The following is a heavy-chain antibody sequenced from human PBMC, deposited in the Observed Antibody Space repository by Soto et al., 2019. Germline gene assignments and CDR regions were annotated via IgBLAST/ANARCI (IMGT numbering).Heavy chain of an antibody. CDR3: ATKWLVRAFDI. CDR2: INPRGGST. V-gene: IGHV1-46*01. CDR1: GYTFTSYY. D-gene: IGHD6-19*01. J-gene: IGHJ3*02. Sequence: ASVKVSCKASGYTFTSYYMHWVRQAPGQGLEWMGIINPRGGSTSYAQKFQGRVTMTEDTSTDTAYMELSSLRSEDTAVYYCATKWLVRAFDIWGQGTMVTVSS.